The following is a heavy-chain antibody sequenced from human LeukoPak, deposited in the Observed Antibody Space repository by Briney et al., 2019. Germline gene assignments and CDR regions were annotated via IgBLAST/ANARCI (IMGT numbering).Heavy chain of an antibody. CDR3: AKDQGGIAAAEYFQH. V-gene: IGHV3-73*01. D-gene: IGHD6-13*01. CDR1: GFTFSGSA. CDR2: IRSKADSYAT. Sequence: PGGSLKLSCAASGFTFSGSAMHWVRQASAKGLEWVGSIRSKADSYATAYAASVKGRLIISRDDSKNTAYLQMNILKTEDTAVYYCAKDQGGIAAAEYFQHWGQGTLVTVSS. J-gene: IGHJ1*01.